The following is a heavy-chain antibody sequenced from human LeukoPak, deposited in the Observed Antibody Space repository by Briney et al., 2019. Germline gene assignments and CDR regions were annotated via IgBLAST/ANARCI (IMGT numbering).Heavy chain of an antibody. CDR3: ARDSIGDTAFIFDY. CDR2: ISYDGSNK. J-gene: IGHJ4*02. V-gene: IGHV3-30-3*01. Sequence: GGSLRLSCAASGFTFSSYAMHWVRQAPGKGLEWVAVISYDGSNKYYADSVKGRFTISRDNPKNTLYLQMNSLRAEDTAVYYCARDSIGDTAFIFDYWGQGTLVTVSS. CDR1: GFTFSSYA. D-gene: IGHD5-18*01.